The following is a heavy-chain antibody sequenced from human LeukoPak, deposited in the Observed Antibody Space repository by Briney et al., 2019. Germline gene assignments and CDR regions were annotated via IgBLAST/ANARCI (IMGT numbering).Heavy chain of an antibody. Sequence: SETLSLTCAVSGFSISTGYYWGWLRQPPGKGLEWSGSMYRSGSTYYNPSLKRRMTISLDTSKNQFSLKLNSVTAADAALYYCVSQVVPAAIPDAFDIWGRGTMVSVSS. D-gene: IGHD2-2*01. CDR1: GFSISTGYY. J-gene: IGHJ3*02. CDR2: MYRSGST. V-gene: IGHV4-38-2*01. CDR3: VSQVVPAAIPDAFDI.